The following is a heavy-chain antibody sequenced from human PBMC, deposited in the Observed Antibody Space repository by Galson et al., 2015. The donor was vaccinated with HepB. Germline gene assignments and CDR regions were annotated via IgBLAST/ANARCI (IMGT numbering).Heavy chain of an antibody. CDR2: ILAGGQT. J-gene: IGHJ4*02. Sequence: SLRLSCAASGFTFSNHGMSWVRQGPGEGLEWVATILAGGQTYYVDSVKGRFTISRDNSRDSLHLQMYSLRADDTAVYYCARDIYGAEENWGQGTLVTVSS. V-gene: IGHV3-7*03. CDR1: GFTFSNHG. D-gene: IGHD4-17*01. CDR3: ARDIYGAEEN.